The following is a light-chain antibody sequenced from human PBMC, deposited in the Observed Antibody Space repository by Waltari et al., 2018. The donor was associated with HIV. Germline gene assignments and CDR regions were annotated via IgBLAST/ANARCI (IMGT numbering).Light chain of an antibody. J-gene: IGLJ1*01. CDR2: DVS. CDR1: SSDVGGYNY. CDR3: CSYAGSSYV. V-gene: IGLV2-11*01. Sequence: QSALTQPRSVSGSPGQSVTISCTGTSSDVGGYNYVSWYQQHPGKVPKLMISDVSKRPSGVPDRVSGAKSGNTASLTISGLQAEDEADYYCCSYAGSSYVCGTGTKVTVL.